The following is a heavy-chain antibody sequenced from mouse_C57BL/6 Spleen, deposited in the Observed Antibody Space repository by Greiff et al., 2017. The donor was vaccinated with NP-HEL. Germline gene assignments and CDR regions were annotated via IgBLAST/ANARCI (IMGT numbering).Heavy chain of an antibody. CDR1: GFTFSDYG. J-gene: IGHJ4*01. CDR3: ARPRYYGSSYAMDY. CDR2: ISSGSSTI. D-gene: IGHD1-1*01. V-gene: IGHV5-17*01. Sequence: DVMLVESGGGLVKPGGSLKLSCAASGFTFSDYGMHWVRQAPEKGLEWVAYISSGSSTIYYVDTVKGRFTISRDNAKNTLFLQMTSLRSEDTAMYYCARPRYYGSSYAMDYWGQGTSVTVSS.